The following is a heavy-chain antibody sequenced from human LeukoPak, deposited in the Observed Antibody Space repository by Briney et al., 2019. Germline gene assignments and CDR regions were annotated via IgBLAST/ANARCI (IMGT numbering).Heavy chain of an antibody. CDR1: GFTFSTSA. Sequence: PGGSLRLSCAASGFTFSTSAVHWVRQAPGKGLEWVAVISNDGSNKYYADSVKGRFTISRDNSKNTLYLQMDSLRTEDTAVYYCASSYDYYDSSGHYLKAFDIWGQGTMVTVSS. J-gene: IGHJ3*02. CDR3: ASSYDYYDSSGHYLKAFDI. V-gene: IGHV3-30*14. D-gene: IGHD3-22*01. CDR2: ISNDGSNK.